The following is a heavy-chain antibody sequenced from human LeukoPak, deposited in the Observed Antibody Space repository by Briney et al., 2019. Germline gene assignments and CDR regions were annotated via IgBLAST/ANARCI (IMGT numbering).Heavy chain of an antibody. CDR2: ISYDGSYE. V-gene: IGHV3-30*04. CDR1: GFTFSFYT. CDR3: ARDGGAAAMFWFDP. Sequence: GGSLRLSCAASGFTFSFYTMYWVRQAPGKGLEWVAFISYDGSYEYYTDSVKGRFTISRDNAKNSLYLQMNSLRAEDTAVYYCARDGGAAAMFWFDPWSQGTLVTVSS. J-gene: IGHJ5*02. D-gene: IGHD2-2*01.